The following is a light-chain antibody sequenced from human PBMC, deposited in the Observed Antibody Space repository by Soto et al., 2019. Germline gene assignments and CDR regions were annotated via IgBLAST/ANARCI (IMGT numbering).Light chain of an antibody. Sequence: QSVLTQPPSASGTPGQTVTISCSGRSSNIGSNSVNWYQQLPDASPKLLIYSNDLRFSGVPDRFSGSKSGTSASLAISGLQSEDEADYYCAVWDDSLSAAVFGGGTQLTVL. CDR1: SSNIGSNS. CDR3: AVWDDSLSAAV. J-gene: IGLJ7*01. CDR2: SND. V-gene: IGLV1-44*01.